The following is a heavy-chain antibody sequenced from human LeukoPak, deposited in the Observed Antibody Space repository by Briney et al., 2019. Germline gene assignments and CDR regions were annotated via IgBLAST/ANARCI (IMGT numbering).Heavy chain of an antibody. D-gene: IGHD1-26*01. CDR3: AKLSGSYYPYFDY. CDR1: GFTVSSNY. J-gene: IGHJ4*02. CDR2: IYSGGST. Sequence: GGSLRLSCAASGFTVSSNYMSWVRQAPGKGLEWVSVIYSGGSTYYADSVKGRFTISRDNAKNSLYLQMNSLRAEDTAVYYCAKLSGSYYPYFDYWGQGTLVTVSS. V-gene: IGHV3-66*04.